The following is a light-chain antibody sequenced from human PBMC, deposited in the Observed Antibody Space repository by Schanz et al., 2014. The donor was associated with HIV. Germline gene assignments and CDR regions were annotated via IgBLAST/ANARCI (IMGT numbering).Light chain of an antibody. V-gene: IGKV3-20*01. J-gene: IGKJ4*01. CDR2: ATS. CDR3: QYFGKSEGT. CDR1: QRLSSSY. Sequence: EIVLTQSPGSLSLSPGGRATLSCGASQRLSSSYLAWYQQKRDQPPRLVIYATSTRAAGIPDRFSGTGSGTDFTLTISSLEPEDFAVYYCQYFGKSEGTFGGGTKVEIK.